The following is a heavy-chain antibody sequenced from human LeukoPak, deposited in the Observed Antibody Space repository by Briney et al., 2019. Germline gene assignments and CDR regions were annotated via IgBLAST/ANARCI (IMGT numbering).Heavy chain of an antibody. J-gene: IGHJ4*02. CDR1: GFTFSSYS. CDR3: AKDRSSSWRFDY. D-gene: IGHD6-13*01. Sequence: PGGSLRLSCAASGFTFSSYSMNWVRQAPGKGLEWVSYISSSSSTIYYADSVRGRFTVSRDNSKNTLYLQMNSLIADDTAVYYCAKDRSSSWRFDYWGQGTLVTVSS. V-gene: IGHV3-48*01. CDR2: ISSSSSTI.